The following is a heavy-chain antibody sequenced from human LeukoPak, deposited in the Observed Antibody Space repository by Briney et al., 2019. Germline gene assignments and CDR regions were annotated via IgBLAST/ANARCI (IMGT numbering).Heavy chain of an antibody. J-gene: IGHJ4*02. D-gene: IGHD1-1*01. V-gene: IGHV4-59*08. CDR1: GGSISSYY. CDR2: IYYSGST. CDR3: ATWRTAKTGFDY. Sequence: KPSETLPLTCTVSGGSISSYYWSWIRQPPGKGLEWIGYIYYSGSTNYNPSLKSRVAISVDTSKDQFSLRLSSVTAADTAVYYCATWRTAKTGFDYWGQGTLVTVSS.